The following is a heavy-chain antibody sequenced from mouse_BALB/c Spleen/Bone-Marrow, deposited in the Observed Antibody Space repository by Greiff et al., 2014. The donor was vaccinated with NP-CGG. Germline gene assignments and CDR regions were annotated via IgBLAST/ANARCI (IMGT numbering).Heavy chain of an antibody. Sequence: EVQLQESGPELEKPGASVKISCKASGYSFTGYNMNWVKQTNGKSLEWIGNIDPYYGGITYNQKFKDKATLTVDKSSSTAYMQLKSLTAEDSAVYYCARSIEYRPLTYRGQGTLVTVSA. CDR3: ARSIEYRPLTY. CDR1: GYSFTGYN. D-gene: IGHD2-14*01. V-gene: IGHV1-39*01. CDR2: IDPYYGGI. J-gene: IGHJ3*01.